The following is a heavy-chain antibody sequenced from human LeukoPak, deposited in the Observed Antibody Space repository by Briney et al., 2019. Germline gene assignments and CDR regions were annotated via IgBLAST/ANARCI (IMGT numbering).Heavy chain of an antibody. CDR1: GITVSSNY. D-gene: IGHD3-10*01. J-gene: IGHJ4*02. Sequence: PGGSLRLSCAASGITVSSNYMSWVRQAPGKGLEWVSVIYSGGSTYYADSVKGRFTISRDNSKNTLYLQMNSLRAEDTAVYYCARDRGGRGDYWGQGTLVTVSS. CDR3: ARDRGGRGDY. CDR2: IYSGGST. V-gene: IGHV3-53*01.